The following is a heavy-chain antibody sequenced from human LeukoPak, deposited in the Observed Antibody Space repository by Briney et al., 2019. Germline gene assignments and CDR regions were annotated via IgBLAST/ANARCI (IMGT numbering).Heavy chain of an antibody. D-gene: IGHD1-1*01. CDR1: GFTFSSHW. CDR3: ARHYQLDY. CDR2: INNDGSST. V-gene: IGHV3-74*01. J-gene: IGHJ4*02. Sequence: GSLRLSCAVSGFTFSSHWMFWVRQVPGKGLEWVSQINNDGSSTTYADSVKGRFTIPRDNAKNTLFLQMNSLRAEDTAVYFCARHYQLDYWGQGTLVTVSS.